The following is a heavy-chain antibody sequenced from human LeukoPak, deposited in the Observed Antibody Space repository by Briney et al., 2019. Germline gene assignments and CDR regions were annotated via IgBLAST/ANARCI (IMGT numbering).Heavy chain of an antibody. V-gene: IGHV4-34*01. CDR2: INHSGST. Sequence: SETLSLTCAVYGGSFSGYYWSWIRQPPGKGLEWIGEINHSGSTNYNPSLKSRVTISVDTSKNQFSLKLSSVTAADTAVYYCARVSVRYGDYYFDHWGQGTLVIVSS. D-gene: IGHD4-17*01. CDR1: GGSFSGYY. CDR3: ARVSVRYGDYYFDH. J-gene: IGHJ4*02.